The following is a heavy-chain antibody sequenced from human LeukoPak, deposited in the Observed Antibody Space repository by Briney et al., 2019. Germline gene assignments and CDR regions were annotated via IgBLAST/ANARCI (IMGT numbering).Heavy chain of an antibody. CDR1: GFTFSSYA. CDR3: ARGRRFDYYDSSGYNSPFDY. V-gene: IGHV3-30-3*01. J-gene: IGHJ4*02. CDR2: ISYDGSNK. D-gene: IGHD3-22*01. Sequence: GGSLRLSCAASGFTFSSYAMHWVRQAPGKGLEWVAVISYDGSNKYYADSVKGRFTISRDNSKNTLYLQMNSLRAEDTAVYYRARGRRFDYYDSSGYNSPFDYWGQGTLVTVSS.